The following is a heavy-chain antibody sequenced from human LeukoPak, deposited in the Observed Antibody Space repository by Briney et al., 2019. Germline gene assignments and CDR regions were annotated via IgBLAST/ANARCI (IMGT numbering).Heavy chain of an antibody. CDR2: IYYSGST. J-gene: IGHJ6*02. CDR1: GGSISSYY. CDR3: ARVHYDFWSGYLNYYYGMDV. D-gene: IGHD3-3*01. Sequence: KPSETLSLTCTVSGGSISSYYWSWIRQPPGKGLEWIGYIYYSGSTNYNPSLKSRVTISVDTSKNQFSLKLSSVTAADTAVYYCARVHYDFWSGYLNYYYGMDVWGQGTTVTVSS. V-gene: IGHV4-59*01.